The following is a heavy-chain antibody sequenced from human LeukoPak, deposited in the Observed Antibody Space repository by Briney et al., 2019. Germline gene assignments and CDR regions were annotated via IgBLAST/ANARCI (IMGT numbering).Heavy chain of an antibody. D-gene: IGHD2-15*01. CDR3: ARDSHSVDTASPRGFDP. Sequence: SETLSLTCTVSGDSISSYFWSWIRQPPGKGLEWIGYFHDSGSANYNPSLKSRITMSVDTSKNQFSLKLRSVTAADTAVYYCARDSHSVDTASPRGFDPWGQGTLVTVSS. CDR1: GDSISSYF. CDR2: FHDSGSA. V-gene: IGHV4-59*01. J-gene: IGHJ5*02.